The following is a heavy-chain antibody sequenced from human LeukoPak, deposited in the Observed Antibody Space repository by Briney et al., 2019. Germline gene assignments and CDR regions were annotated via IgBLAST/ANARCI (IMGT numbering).Heavy chain of an antibody. D-gene: IGHD3-3*01. CDR1: GGSISSGDYY. J-gene: IGHJ5*02. CDR2: IYYGGST. Sequence: PSETLSLTCTVSGGSISSGDYYWSWIRQHPGKGLEWIGYIYYGGSTYYSPSLKSRVTISVDTSKNQFSLKLSSVTAADTAVYYGARVFRPRITIFGVGPSWFDPWGQGPLVTVSS. CDR3: ARVFRPRITIFGVGPSWFDP. V-gene: IGHV4-31*03.